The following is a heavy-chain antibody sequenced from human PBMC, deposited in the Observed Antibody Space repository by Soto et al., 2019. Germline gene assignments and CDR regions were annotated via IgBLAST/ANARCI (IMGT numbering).Heavy chain of an antibody. Sequence: ASVKVSCKASGYTFTSYAMHWVRQAPGQRLEWMGWINAGNGNTKYSQKFQGRVTITRDTSASTAYMELSSLRSEDTAVYYCAREGQWIAVRTNFDYWGQRTLVTLSS. CDR2: INAGNGNT. V-gene: IGHV1-3*01. D-gene: IGHD6-19*01. CDR3: AREGQWIAVRTNFDY. J-gene: IGHJ4*02. CDR1: GYTFTSYA.